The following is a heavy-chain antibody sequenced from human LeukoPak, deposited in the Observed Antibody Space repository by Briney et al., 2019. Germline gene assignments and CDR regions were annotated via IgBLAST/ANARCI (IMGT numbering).Heavy chain of an antibody. Sequence: ASMKVSCKASGYTFTGYYMHWVRQAPGQGLEWMGWINPNSGGTNYAQKFQGRVTMTRDTSISTAYMELSRLRSDDTAVYYCAREADDSSGDFDYWGQRTLVTVSS. V-gene: IGHV1-2*02. D-gene: IGHD3-22*01. J-gene: IGHJ4*02. CDR2: INPNSGGT. CDR3: AREADDSSGDFDY. CDR1: GYTFTGYY.